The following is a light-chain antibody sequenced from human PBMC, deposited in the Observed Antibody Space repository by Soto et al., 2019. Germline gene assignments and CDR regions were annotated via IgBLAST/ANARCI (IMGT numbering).Light chain of an antibody. Sequence: DIQMTQSPSSLSASVGDRVTITCQASQDISNYLNWYQQKPGKAPKLLIYDASALPRGVPSRFSGSGSGTEFTLTIISLQPDDFSSYYCQQYYTYSTFGQGTKVDIK. CDR1: QDISNY. J-gene: IGKJ1*01. V-gene: IGKV1-5*01. CDR3: QQYYTYST. CDR2: DAS.